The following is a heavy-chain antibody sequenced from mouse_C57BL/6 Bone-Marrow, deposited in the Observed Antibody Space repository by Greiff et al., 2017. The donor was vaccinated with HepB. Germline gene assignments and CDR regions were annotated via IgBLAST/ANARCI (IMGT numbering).Heavy chain of an antibody. V-gene: IGHV1-82*01. J-gene: IGHJ4*01. CDR2: IYPGDGDT. CDR1: GYAFSSSW. D-gene: IGHD1-1*01. CDR3: ARSITTVVAEAMDY. Sequence: VQLQQSGPELVKPGASVKISCKASGYAFSSSWMNWVKQRPGKGLEWIGRIYPGDGDTNYNGKFKGKATLTADKSSSTAYMQLSSLTSGDSAVYFCARSITTVVAEAMDYWGQGTSVTVSS.